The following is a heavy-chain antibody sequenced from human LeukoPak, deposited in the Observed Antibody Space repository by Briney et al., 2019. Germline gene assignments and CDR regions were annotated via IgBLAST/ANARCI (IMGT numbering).Heavy chain of an antibody. CDR1: GFTFSSYA. J-gene: IGHJ4*02. CDR2: ISGSGGST. Sequence: GGSLRLSCAASGFTFSSYAMSWVRQAPGKGLEWVSAISGSGGSTYYADSVKGRFTISRDNSKNTLYLQMNSLRAEDTAVYYYAKLVVRGPYYFDYWGQGTLVTVSS. D-gene: IGHD3-10*01. V-gene: IGHV3-23*01. CDR3: AKLVVRGPYYFDY.